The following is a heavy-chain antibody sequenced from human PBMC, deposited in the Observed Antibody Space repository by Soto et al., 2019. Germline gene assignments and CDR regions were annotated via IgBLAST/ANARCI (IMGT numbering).Heavy chain of an antibody. CDR1: GFTFSTYP. CDR3: AKGGSAFYPRFFEK. CDR2: IGDNGNNP. J-gene: IGHJ4*02. V-gene: IGHV3-23*01. Sequence: PGGSLRLSCAASGFTFSTYPMHCVRQAPGKGLEWVSGIGDNGNNPYYADSVRGRFTVSRDNAKDTLYLQMNGLRAEDTAIYYCAKGGSAFYPRFFEKWGLGILVTVSS. D-gene: IGHD3-22*01.